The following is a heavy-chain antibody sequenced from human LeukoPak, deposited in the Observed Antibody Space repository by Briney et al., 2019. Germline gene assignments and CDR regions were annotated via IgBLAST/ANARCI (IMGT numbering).Heavy chain of an antibody. J-gene: IGHJ4*02. CDR3: AMGITMSY. D-gene: IGHD3-22*01. V-gene: IGHV4-34*01. CDR1: GGSFRGYY. Sequence: SETLSLTCAVYGGSFRGYYWSWIRQPPGKGLEWIGEINDSGSTNYNPSLKSRPTISVDTAKNQFSLKLSSVTAADTAVYYCAMGITMSYWGQGTLVTVSS. CDR2: INDSGST.